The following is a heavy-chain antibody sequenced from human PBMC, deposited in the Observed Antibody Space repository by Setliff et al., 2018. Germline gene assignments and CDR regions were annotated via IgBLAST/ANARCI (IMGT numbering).Heavy chain of an antibody. J-gene: IGHJ5*02. V-gene: IGHV4-4*07. CDR1: GASISDYY. Sequence: NLSLTCTVSGASISDYYWTWIRQPAGKELEWIGRVSASGSTTYNPSLKSRVTMSVDTSRNQISLNLTSVTAADTAMYYCARERTIFGILVISGWFDPWGQGTVVTVSS. CDR3: ARERTIFGILVISGWFDP. D-gene: IGHD3-3*01. CDR2: VSASGST.